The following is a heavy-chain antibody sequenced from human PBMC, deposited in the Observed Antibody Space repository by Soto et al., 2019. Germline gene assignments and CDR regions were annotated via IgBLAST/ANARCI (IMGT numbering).Heavy chain of an antibody. Sequence: GASVKVSCKASGFTFTSSAVQWVRQARGQRLEWIGWIVVGSGNTNYAQKFQERVTITRDMSTSTAYMELSSLRSEDTAVYYCAADQALAVADSYWYFDLWGRGTLVTVSS. CDR3: AADQALAVADSYWYFDL. CDR2: IVVGSGNT. J-gene: IGHJ2*01. V-gene: IGHV1-58*01. CDR1: GFTFTSSA. D-gene: IGHD6-19*01.